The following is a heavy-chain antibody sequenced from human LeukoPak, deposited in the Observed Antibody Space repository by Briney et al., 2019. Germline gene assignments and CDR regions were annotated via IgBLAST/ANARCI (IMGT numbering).Heavy chain of an antibody. J-gene: IGHJ5*02. D-gene: IGHD2-2*01. V-gene: IGHV3-23*01. CDR2: ISGSGGST. Sequence: PGGSLRLSCAASGFTFSSYAMSWVRQAPGKGLEWVSAISGSGGSTYYADSVKGRLTISRDNSKNTLYLQMNSLRAEDTAVYYCAKDSVVPAAPASNWFDPWGQGTLITVSS. CDR3: AKDSVVPAAPASNWFDP. CDR1: GFTFSSYA.